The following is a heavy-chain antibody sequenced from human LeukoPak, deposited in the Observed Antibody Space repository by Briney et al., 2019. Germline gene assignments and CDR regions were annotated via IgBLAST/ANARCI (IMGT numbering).Heavy chain of an antibody. D-gene: IGHD3-22*01. V-gene: IGHV7-4-1*02. CDR1: GYTFTSYA. J-gene: IGHJ4*02. Sequence: ASVKVSCKASGYTFTSYAMNWVRQAPGQGLEWMGWINTNTGNPTYAQGFTGRFVFSLDTSVSTAYLQISSLKAEDTAVYYCARDETEEYYYDSSGYRTAGYWGQGTLVTVSS. CDR3: ARDETEEYYYDSSGYRTAGY. CDR2: INTNTGNP.